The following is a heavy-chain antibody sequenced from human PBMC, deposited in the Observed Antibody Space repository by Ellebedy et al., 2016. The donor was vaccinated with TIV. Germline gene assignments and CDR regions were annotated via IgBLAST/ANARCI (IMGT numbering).Heavy chain of an antibody. D-gene: IGHD2-8*01. Sequence: MPSETLSLTCIVSGGSISNFSSYWAWMRQPPGKGREWIGSIYYCGRTYHNASLKSRVTVSVDTSKTQFSLKLSSVTAADTAIYYCARNSRGYCRNGVCYKSYDMDVWGQGTTVTVSS. V-gene: IGHV4-39*01. CDR3: ARNSRGYCRNGVCYKSYDMDV. CDR2: IYYCGRT. CDR1: GGSISNFSSY. J-gene: IGHJ6*02.